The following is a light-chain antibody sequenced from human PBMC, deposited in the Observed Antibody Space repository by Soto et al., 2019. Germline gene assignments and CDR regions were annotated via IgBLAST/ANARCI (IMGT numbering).Light chain of an antibody. V-gene: IGKV3-20*01. Sequence: DIVLTQSPGTLSLSPGERATLSCRASQIISSTYLGWYQQKPGQAPRLLIYGASSRATGIPARFSGSGSGTDFTLTISSLEPEDFAVYYCQHYGTSPYTFGQGTKLEIK. CDR2: GAS. J-gene: IGKJ2*01. CDR3: QHYGTSPYT. CDR1: QIISSTY.